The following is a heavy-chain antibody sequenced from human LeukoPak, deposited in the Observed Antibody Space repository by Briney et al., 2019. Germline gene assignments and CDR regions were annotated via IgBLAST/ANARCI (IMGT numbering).Heavy chain of an antibody. CDR1: GFTFSSCA. D-gene: IGHD6-6*01. Sequence: GRSLRLSCAASGFTFSSCAMSWVRQAPGKGLEWVSAISGSGGSTYYADSVKGRFTISRDNSKNTLYLQMNSLRAEDTAVYYCAKVKSSYSSSPALIDYWGQGTLVTVSS. V-gene: IGHV3-23*01. CDR3: AKVKSSYSSSPALIDY. J-gene: IGHJ4*02. CDR2: ISGSGGST.